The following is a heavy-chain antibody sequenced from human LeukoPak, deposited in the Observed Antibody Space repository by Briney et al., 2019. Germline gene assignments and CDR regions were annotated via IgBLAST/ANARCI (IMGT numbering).Heavy chain of an antibody. CDR3: ARDAAPFGVVISYYFDY. V-gene: IGHV1-69*13. Sequence: ASVKVSCKASGGTFSSYAISWVRQAPGQGLEWMGGIIPIFGTANYAQKFQGRVTITADESTSTAYMELSSLRSEDTAVYYCARDAAPFGVVISYYFDYWGQGTLVTVSS. CDR1: GGTFSSYA. J-gene: IGHJ4*02. D-gene: IGHD3-3*01. CDR2: IIPIFGTA.